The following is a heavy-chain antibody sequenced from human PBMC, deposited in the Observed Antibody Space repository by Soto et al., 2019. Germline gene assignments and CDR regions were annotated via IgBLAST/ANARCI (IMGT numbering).Heavy chain of an antibody. CDR2: IGADGGTT. Sequence: GGSLRLSCEASGFTFGSYGMTWVRQGPGKGLEWVSLIGADGGTTYTAEAVKGRFTIARDNSRNSLYLQMDNLRVEDTAVYYCAKGYGWDYLDYWGQGALVNVS. J-gene: IGHJ4*02. D-gene: IGHD4-17*01. V-gene: IGHV3-23*01. CDR1: GFTFGSYG. CDR3: AKGYGWDYLDY.